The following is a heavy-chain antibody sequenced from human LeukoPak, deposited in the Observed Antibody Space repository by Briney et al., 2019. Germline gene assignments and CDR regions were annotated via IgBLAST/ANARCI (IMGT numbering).Heavy chain of an antibody. V-gene: IGHV3-30*02. CDR1: GFTFSSNG. Sequence: GGSLRLSCVASGFTFSSNGMHWVRQAPGKGLEWVTFIQYDGSKKYYADSVKGRLTISRDNSKNTLYLEMNSLRAEDTAVYYCAKDIGSYYDYWGQGILVTVSS. CDR3: AKDIGSYYDY. J-gene: IGHJ4*02. CDR2: IQYDGSKK. D-gene: IGHD3-10*01.